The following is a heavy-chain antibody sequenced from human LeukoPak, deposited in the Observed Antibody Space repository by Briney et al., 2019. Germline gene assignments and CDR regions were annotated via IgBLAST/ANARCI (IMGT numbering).Heavy chain of an antibody. D-gene: IGHD5-18*01. CDR3: AKDESGYRYSYAFGYYFDY. CDR2: ISGSGGST. J-gene: IGHJ4*02. Sequence: LAGGSLRLSCAASGFILSNYGMSWVRQAPGKGLEWVSTISGSGGSTYYADSVKGRFTISRDNSKNTLYLQMNSLRAEDTAVYYCAKDESGYRYSYAFGYYFDYWGQGTLVTVSS. CDR1: GFILSNYG. V-gene: IGHV3-23*01.